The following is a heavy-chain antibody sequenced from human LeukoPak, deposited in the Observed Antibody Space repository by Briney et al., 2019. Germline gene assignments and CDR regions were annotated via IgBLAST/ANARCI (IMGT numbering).Heavy chain of an antibody. V-gene: IGHV4-59*01. Sequence: SETLSLTCTVSGGSISSYYWSWIRQPPGKGLEWIGYIYYSGSTNYNPSLKSRVTISVDTSKNQFSLKLSSVTAADTAVYYCARGIMFDPWGQGTLVTVSS. CDR2: IYYSGST. D-gene: IGHD2/OR15-2a*01. CDR3: ARGIMFDP. CDR1: GGSISSYY. J-gene: IGHJ5*02.